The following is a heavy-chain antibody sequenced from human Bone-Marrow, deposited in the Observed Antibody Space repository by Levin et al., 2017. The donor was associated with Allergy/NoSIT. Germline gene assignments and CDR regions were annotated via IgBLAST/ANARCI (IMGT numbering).Heavy chain of an antibody. D-gene: IGHD6-19*01. CDR1: GGTFSSYV. CDR3: ASRRAVAGTPFDY. CDR2: FLPLSGRS. V-gene: IGHV1-69*01. Sequence: KISCMASGGTFSSYVISWVRQAPGQGLEWMGGFLPLSGRSNYAQKFQGRVTIHADESTRTAYMEVSSLRSEDTAVYYCASRRAVAGTPFDYWGQGTLVTVSS. J-gene: IGHJ4*02.